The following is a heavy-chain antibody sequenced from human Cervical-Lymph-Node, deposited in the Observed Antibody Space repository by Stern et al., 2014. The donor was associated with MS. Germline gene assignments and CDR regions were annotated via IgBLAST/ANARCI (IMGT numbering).Heavy chain of an antibody. Sequence: MQLVESGAEVKKPGASLKVSCKASGYTFTGYYIHWVRQAPGHGLEWMGRINPNSVATNSAHKFQGRVTMTRDTSITTAYMDLTRLTSDDTAVYYCARDSVVEDLDYWGQGTLVTVSS. D-gene: IGHD2-21*01. CDR3: ARDSVVEDLDY. CDR2: INPNSVAT. CDR1: GYTFTGYY. V-gene: IGHV1-2*06. J-gene: IGHJ4*02.